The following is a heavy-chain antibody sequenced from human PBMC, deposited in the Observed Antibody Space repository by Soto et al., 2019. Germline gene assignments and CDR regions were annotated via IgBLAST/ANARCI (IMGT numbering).Heavy chain of an antibody. CDR2: IFHMWSS. CDR3: ARGFGPDDKGHFLAAFDL. CDR1: GASITIGSYS. J-gene: IGHJ3*01. D-gene: IGHD3-16*01. Sequence: QVQLQESGPGLAKHSQTLSLTCTVPGASITIGSYSWTWIPHAQGKGLEWRGHIFHMWSSSTTPPFCGRFVPAIDTSDNPFSLTLISVNAADTACDYCARGFGPDDKGHFLAAFDLWGRGTLVTVSP. V-gene: IGHV4-31*03.